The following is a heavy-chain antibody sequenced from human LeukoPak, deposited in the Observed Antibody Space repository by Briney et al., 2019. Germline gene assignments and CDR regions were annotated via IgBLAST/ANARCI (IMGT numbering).Heavy chain of an antibody. D-gene: IGHD6-13*01. CDR2: INHSGST. V-gene: IGHV4-34*01. Sequence: SETLSLTCAVYGGSFSGYYWSWIRQPPGKGLEWIGEINHSGSTNYNPSLKSRVTIPVDTSKNQFSLKLSSVTAADTAVYYCAIIAAAGTIDYWGQGTLITVSS. CDR3: AIIAAAGTIDY. J-gene: IGHJ4*02. CDR1: GGSFSGYY.